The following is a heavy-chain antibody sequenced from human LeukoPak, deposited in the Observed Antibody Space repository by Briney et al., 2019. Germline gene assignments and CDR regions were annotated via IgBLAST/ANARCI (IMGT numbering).Heavy chain of an antibody. CDR2: ISGSSTTI. Sequence: GSLSPSCAASGFTFSDYYMSWIRQAAGKGLGWLAYISGSSTTIYYADSVKGRFTISRDNANNPLYLQMNSLTAEDTAVYYCARASSPWFRVERAFDPWGQGTLVTVSS. CDR1: GFTFSDYY. J-gene: IGHJ5*02. CDR3: ARASSPWFRVERAFDP. D-gene: IGHD3-10*01. V-gene: IGHV3-11*01.